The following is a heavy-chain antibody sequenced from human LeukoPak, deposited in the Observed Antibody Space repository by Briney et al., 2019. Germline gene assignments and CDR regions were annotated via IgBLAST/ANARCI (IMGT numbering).Heavy chain of an antibody. Sequence: PSETLSLTCTVSGGSISSGDYYWSWIRQPPGKGLEWFGYIYYSGSTYYNPSLKSRVTISVDTSKNQFSLKLSSVTAADTAVYYCASAAYYYGSGSYVGGWGQGTLVTVSS. V-gene: IGHV4-30-4*08. CDR2: IYYSGST. J-gene: IGHJ4*02. CDR3: ASAAYYYGSGSYVGG. CDR1: GGSISSGDYY. D-gene: IGHD3-10*01.